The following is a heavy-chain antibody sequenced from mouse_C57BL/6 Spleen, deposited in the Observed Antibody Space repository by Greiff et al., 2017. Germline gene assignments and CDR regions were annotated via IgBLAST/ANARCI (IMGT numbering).Heavy chain of an antibody. CDR1: GYTFTSYW. J-gene: IGHJ1*03. Sequence: QVQLQQPGAELVRPGSSVKLSCKASGYTFTSYWMDWVKQRPGQGLEWIGDIYPSDSETHYNQKFKDKATLTVDKSSSTAYMQLSSLTSEDSAVYYCAREEEGWYFEVWGTGTTVTVAS. CDR2: IYPSDSET. V-gene: IGHV1-61*01. CDR3: AREEEGWYFEV.